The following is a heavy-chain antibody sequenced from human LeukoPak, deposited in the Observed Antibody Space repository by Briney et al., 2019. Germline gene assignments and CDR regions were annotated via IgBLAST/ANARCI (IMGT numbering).Heavy chain of an antibody. CDR3: ARMTYSSSSDGYAFDI. V-gene: IGHV4-34*01. J-gene: IGHJ3*02. D-gene: IGHD6-6*01. CDR1: GGSFSDYY. Sequence: PSETLSLTCAFYGGSFSDYYWSWIRQPPGKGLEWIGEINHTGSTNYNPSLKSRVAISVDTSNNQFSLKLSSVTAADTAVYYCARMTYSSSSDGYAFDIWGQGTMVTVSS. CDR2: INHTGST.